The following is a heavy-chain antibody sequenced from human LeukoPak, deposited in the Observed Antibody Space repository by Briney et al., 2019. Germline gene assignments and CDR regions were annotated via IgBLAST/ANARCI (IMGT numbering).Heavy chain of an antibody. J-gene: IGHJ2*01. Sequence: PSETLSLTCAVYGGSFSGYYWSWIRQPPGKGLEWIGEINHSGSTNYNPSLKSRVTISVDTSKNQFSLKLSSVTAADAAVYYCARATYCSGGNCYKLRYFDLWGRGTLVTVSS. V-gene: IGHV4-34*01. D-gene: IGHD2-15*01. CDR3: ARATYCSGGNCYKLRYFDL. CDR1: GGSFSGYY. CDR2: INHSGST.